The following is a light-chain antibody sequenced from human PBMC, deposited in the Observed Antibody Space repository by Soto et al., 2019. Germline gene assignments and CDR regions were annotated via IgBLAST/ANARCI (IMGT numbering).Light chain of an antibody. V-gene: IGKV3-20*01. CDR1: QSLTSSY. CDR2: GAS. J-gene: IGKJ4*01. Sequence: EIVFTQSPGTLSLSPGETATLSCRASQSLTSSYLAWYQQRPGQAPRLLIYGASSRATGIPDRFSGGGSGTDFTLTISRLEPEDFAVYYCQQFSSFPLTFGGGTKVDIK. CDR3: QQFSSFPLT.